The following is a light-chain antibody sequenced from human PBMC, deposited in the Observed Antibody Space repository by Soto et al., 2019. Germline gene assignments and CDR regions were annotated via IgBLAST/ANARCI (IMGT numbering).Light chain of an antibody. CDR2: EAS. CDR3: SSYTSSSTYV. CDR1: SSDVGGYNY. V-gene: IGLV2-14*01. J-gene: IGLJ1*01. Sequence: QSVLTQPASVSGSPGQSITISCTGTSSDVGGYNYVSWYQQHPGKAPKLMIYEASNRPSGVSNRFSVSKAGNTPSLTISGLQAQDEADYYCSSYTSSSTYVFGSGTKVNVL.